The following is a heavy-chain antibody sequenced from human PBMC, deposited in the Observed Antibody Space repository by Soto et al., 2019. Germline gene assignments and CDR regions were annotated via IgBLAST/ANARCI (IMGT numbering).Heavy chain of an antibody. J-gene: IGHJ3*02. CDR2: MNPNSGNT. V-gene: IGHV1-8*01. CDR3: ARKYCSGGSFYADDAFDI. Sequence: QVQLVQSGAEVKKPGASVKVSCKASGYTFTSYDINWVRQATGQGLEWMGWMNPNSGNTGYAQKFQGRVTMTRNTSIRTAYMERSSLRSEGTAVYYCARKYCSGGSFYADDAFDIWGQGPMVTVSS. CDR1: GYTFTSYD. D-gene: IGHD2-15*01.